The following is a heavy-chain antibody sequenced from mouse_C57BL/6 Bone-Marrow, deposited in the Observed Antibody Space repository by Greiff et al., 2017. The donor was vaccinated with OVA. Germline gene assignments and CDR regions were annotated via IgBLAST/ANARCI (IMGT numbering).Heavy chain of an antibody. CDR3: ARGYYSNYVDAMDY. CDR2: IYPGDGDT. D-gene: IGHD2-5*01. Sequence: QVQLKQSGAELVKPGASVKISCKASGYAFSSYWMNWVKQRPGKGLEWIGQIYPGDGDTNYNGKFKGKATLTADKSSSTAYMQLSSLTSEDSAVYFCARGYYSNYVDAMDYWGQGTSVTVSS. J-gene: IGHJ4*01. V-gene: IGHV1-80*01. CDR1: GYAFSSYW.